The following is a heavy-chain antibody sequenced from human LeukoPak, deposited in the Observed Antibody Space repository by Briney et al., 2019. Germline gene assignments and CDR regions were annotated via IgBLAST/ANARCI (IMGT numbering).Heavy chain of an antibody. V-gene: IGHV4-59*11. Sequence: SETLSLTCTVSGGTISSHYWSWIRQPPGKGLEWIGYIYYSGSTNDNHSLKSRVTISVDTSKYQFALKLSSVTAADTAVYYCARSALKRHLRWFANWFDPWGQGTLVTVSP. CDR2: IYYSGST. J-gene: IGHJ5*02. D-gene: IGHD4-23*01. CDR3: ARSALKRHLRWFANWFDP. CDR1: GGTISSHY.